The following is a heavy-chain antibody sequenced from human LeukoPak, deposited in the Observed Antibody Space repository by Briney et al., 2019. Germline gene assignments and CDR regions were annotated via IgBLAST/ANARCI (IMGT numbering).Heavy chain of an antibody. V-gene: IGHV4-30-2*01. J-gene: IGHJ4*02. Sequence: SQTLSLTCTVSGGSISSGGYYWSWIRQPPGKGLEWIGEINHSGSTNYNPSLKSRVTISVDTSKNQFSLKLSSVTAADTAVYYCARASPLAAADTGGIDYWGQGTLVTVSS. CDR3: ARASPLAAADTGGIDY. D-gene: IGHD6-13*01. CDR1: GGSISSGGYY. CDR2: INHSGST.